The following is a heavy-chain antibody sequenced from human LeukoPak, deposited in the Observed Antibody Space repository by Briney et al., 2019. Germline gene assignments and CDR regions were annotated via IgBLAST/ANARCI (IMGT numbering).Heavy chain of an antibody. V-gene: IGHV1-3*01. CDR3: ARVQVLRFLEWLSGGYYYGMDV. D-gene: IGHD3-3*01. CDR2: INAGNGNT. CDR1: GYTFTSYS. Sequence: GASVKVSCKASGYTFTSYSVHWVRQAPGQRLEWMGWINAGNGNTKYSQKFRGRVTITRDTSASTAYMELSSLRSEDTAVYYCARVQVLRFLEWLSGGYYYGMDVWGQGTTVTVSS. J-gene: IGHJ6*02.